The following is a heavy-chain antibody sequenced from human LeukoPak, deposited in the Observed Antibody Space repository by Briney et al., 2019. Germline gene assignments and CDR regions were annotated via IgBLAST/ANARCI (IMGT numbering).Heavy chain of an antibody. CDR3: ARDFRRGAL. CDR1: GFTFSSYS. J-gene: IGHJ4*02. V-gene: IGHV3-48*01. D-gene: IGHD3-10*01. Sequence: QTGGSLRLSCAASGFTFSSYSMMWVRQAPGKGLEWVSYISSSSTTIHYADSVKGRFTISRDNAKNSVYLQMNSLRAEDTAVYYCARDFRRGALGGQGTLVTVSS. CDR2: ISSSSTTI.